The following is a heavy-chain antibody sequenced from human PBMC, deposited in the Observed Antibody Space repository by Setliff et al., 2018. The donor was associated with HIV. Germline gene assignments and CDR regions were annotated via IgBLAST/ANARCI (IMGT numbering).Heavy chain of an antibody. D-gene: IGHD2-21*02. CDR3: ARWAVTASDY. V-gene: IGHV4-34*01. CDR1: GGSFSGYY. Sequence: LSLTCAVYGGSFSGYYWNWIRRPPGKGLEWIGEINHSGSTNYNPSLKGRVTISVDTSKNQFSLKLNSVTAADTAVYYCARWAVTASDYWGQGTLVTVSS. CDR2: INHSGST. J-gene: IGHJ4*02.